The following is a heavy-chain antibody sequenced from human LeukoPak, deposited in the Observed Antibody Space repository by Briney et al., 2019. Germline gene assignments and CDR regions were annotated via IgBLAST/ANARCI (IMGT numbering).Heavy chain of an antibody. Sequence: ASVKVSHMPSGYNFIGYYIHWPRQAPGQGLEWMGWINPYSGDTNYARKFQGRVTMTRDKSITTAYMELTGLTSDDTSVYFCFSDDSIGNSDTWGEGTLVTVSS. CDR2: INPYSGDT. J-gene: IGHJ5*02. V-gene: IGHV1-2*02. CDR1: GYNFIGYY. CDR3: FSDDSIGNSDT. D-gene: IGHD4-11*01.